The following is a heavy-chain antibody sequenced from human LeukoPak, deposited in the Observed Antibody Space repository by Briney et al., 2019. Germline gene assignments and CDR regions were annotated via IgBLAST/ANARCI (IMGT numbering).Heavy chain of an antibody. D-gene: IGHD2-2*01. CDR1: GGSISSSSYY. Sequence: TSETLFLTCTVSGGSISSSSYYWGWIRQPPGKGLEWIGSIYYSGSTYYNPSLKSRVTISVDTSKNQFSLKLSSVTAADTAVYYCARESWHGNKIVVVPAARKGFDYWGQGTLVTVSS. J-gene: IGHJ4*02. CDR2: IYYSGST. V-gene: IGHV4-39*02. CDR3: ARESWHGNKIVVVPAARKGFDY.